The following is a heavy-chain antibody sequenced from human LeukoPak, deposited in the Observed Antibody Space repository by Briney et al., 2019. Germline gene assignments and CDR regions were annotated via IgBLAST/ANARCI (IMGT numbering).Heavy chain of an antibody. V-gene: IGHV1-69*13. D-gene: IGHD3-22*01. Sequence: SVKVSCKASGGTFSSYAISWVRQAPGQGLEWMGGIIPIFGTANYAQKFQGRVTITADESTSTAYMELSSLRSEDTAVYYCATSDSSGYYDYFDYWGQETLVTVSS. CDR1: GGTFSSYA. CDR3: ATSDSSGYYDYFDY. CDR2: IIPIFGTA. J-gene: IGHJ4*02.